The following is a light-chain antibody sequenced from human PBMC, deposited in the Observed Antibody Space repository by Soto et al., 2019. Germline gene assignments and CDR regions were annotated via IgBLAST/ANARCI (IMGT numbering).Light chain of an antibody. CDR1: SSNIGSNT. V-gene: IGLV1-44*01. J-gene: IGLJ1*01. Sequence: QSVLTQSPSASGTPGQSVTISCSGSSSNIGSNTVNWYQQLPRTAPKLLIYSNNQRPSGVPDRFSGSKSGTSASLAISGLQSEDEADYYCAAWDDSLNGFVFGTGTKLTVL. CDR2: SNN. CDR3: AAWDDSLNGFV.